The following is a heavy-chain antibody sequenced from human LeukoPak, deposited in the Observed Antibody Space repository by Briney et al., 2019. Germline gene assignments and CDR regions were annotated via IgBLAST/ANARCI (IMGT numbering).Heavy chain of an antibody. CDR2: ISSSSSYI. V-gene: IGHV3-21*04. CDR1: GFTFSSYS. D-gene: IGHD1-1*01. Sequence: GGSLRLSCAASGFTFSSYSMNWVRQAPGKGLEWVSSISSSSSYIYYADSVKGRFTISRNNSKTSLFLHMKNLSNEDTGLYFCAKALTWNDETLDSWGRGALVTVSA. CDR3: AKALTWNDETLDS. J-gene: IGHJ4*02.